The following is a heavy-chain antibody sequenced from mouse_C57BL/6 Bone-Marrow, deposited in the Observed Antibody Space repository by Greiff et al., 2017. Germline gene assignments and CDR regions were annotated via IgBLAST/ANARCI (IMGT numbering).Heavy chain of an antibody. CDR3: ATYYGKGYFDV. CDR2: IDPSDSYT. V-gene: IGHV1-50*01. J-gene: IGHJ1*03. CDR1: GYTFTSYW. D-gene: IGHD2-10*01. Sequence: VQLQQSGAELVKPGASVKLSCKASGYTFTSYWMQWVKQRPGQGLEWIGEIDPSDSYTNYNQKFKGKATLTVDTSSSTAYMQLSSLTSEDSAVYYCATYYGKGYFDVWGTGTTVTVSS.